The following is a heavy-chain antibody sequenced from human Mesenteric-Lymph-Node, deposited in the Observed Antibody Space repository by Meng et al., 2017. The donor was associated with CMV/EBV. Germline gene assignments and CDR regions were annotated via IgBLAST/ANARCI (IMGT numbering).Heavy chain of an antibody. Sequence: HVDLPQEGAGLLQPSGPLSPPCAVECGSFSGYYWSWIRQPPGKGLEWIGEINHSGSTNYNPSLKSRVTISVDTSKNQFSLKLSSVTAADTAVYYCARHQRWLKSEGGFNYWGQGTLVTVSS. CDR3: ARHQRWLKSEGGFNY. CDR2: INHSGST. CDR1: CGSFSGYY. J-gene: IGHJ4*02. V-gene: IGHV4-34*01. D-gene: IGHD4-23*01.